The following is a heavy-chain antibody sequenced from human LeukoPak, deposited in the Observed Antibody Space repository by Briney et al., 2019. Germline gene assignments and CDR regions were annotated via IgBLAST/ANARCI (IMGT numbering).Heavy chain of an antibody. CDR3: ARGKYYCSGDSCSPPFDY. J-gene: IGHJ4*02. CDR2: VDHTGGT. D-gene: IGHD2-15*01. Sequence: SETLSPTCAVFGGSFSDFYWSWIRQTPGKGLEWIGEVDHTGGTKYNSSLKSRVTISVDTSKNQFSLKLSSVTAADTAVYYCARGKYYCSGDSCSPPFDYWGRGALVTVSS. V-gene: IGHV4-34*01. CDR1: GGSFSDFY.